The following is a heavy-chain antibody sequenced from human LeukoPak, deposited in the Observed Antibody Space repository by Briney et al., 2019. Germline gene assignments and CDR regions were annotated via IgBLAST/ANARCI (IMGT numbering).Heavy chain of an antibody. V-gene: IGHV3-23*01. CDR1: GFTFSSYA. CDR2: ISGTGGST. J-gene: IGHJ4*02. D-gene: IGHD6-6*01. Sequence: AGGSMRLSCAAAGFTFSSYAMSWVRQAPGKVLEWVSAISGTGGSTYYADSVKGRFTISRDNSKNTLYLQMNSLRAEDTAVYYCAKNALSIAARPDYWGQGTLVTVSS. CDR3: AKNALSIAARPDY.